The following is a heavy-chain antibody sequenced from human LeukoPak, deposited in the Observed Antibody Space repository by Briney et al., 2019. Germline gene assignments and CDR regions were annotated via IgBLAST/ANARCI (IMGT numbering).Heavy chain of an antibody. CDR3: AKDTQYEAVAATSFDY. Sequence: PGGSLRLSCAASGFTFSSYSMTWVRQAPGKGLEWVSSISSSSSYIYYADSVKGRFTISRDNSKNTLYLQMNSLRDEDTAVYYCAKDTQYEAVAATSFDYWGQGSLVTVSS. J-gene: IGHJ4*02. D-gene: IGHD6-19*01. V-gene: IGHV3-21*04. CDR1: GFTFSSYS. CDR2: ISSSSSYI.